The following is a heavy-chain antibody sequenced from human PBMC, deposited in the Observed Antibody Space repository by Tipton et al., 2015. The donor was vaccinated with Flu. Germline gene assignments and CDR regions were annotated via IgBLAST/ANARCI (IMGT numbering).Heavy chain of an antibody. CDR3: AKDPIVATITWYYYDSSGYSPSGFDI. V-gene: IGHV3-23*01. CDR1: GFTFSSYA. Sequence: SLRLSCAASGFTFSSYAMSWVRQAPGKGLEWVSAISGSGGSTYYADSVKGRFTISRDNSKNTLYLQMNSLRAEDTAVYYCAKDPIVATITWYYYDSSGYSPSGFDIWGQGTMVTVSS. CDR2: ISGSGGST. D-gene: IGHD3-22*01. J-gene: IGHJ3*02.